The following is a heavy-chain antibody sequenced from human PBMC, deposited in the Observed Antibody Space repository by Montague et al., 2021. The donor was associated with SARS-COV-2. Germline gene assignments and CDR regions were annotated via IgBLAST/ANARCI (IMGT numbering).Heavy chain of an antibody. D-gene: IGHD3-16*01. CDR1: GASVRTYY. V-gene: IGHV4-4*07. J-gene: IGHJ6*02. CDR3: ARDGADYFFAYYHEMDV. CDR2: LHTSGST. Sequence: SETLSLTCTVSGASVRTYYWSWIRQSSGKKLEWMGRLHTSGSTYXNPSFKSRVTMSLDTSKNLFSLNLSSMTAADTAVYYCARDGADYFFAYYHEMDVWGQGIAVTVSS.